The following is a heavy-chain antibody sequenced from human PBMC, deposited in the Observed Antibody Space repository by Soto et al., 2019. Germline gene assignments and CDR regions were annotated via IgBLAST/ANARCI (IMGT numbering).Heavy chain of an antibody. CDR3: ASYYYDSSDGFDP. CDR1: GGSISSGGYY. J-gene: IGHJ5*02. D-gene: IGHD3-22*01. V-gene: IGHV4-31*03. CDR2: IYYSGST. Sequence: PSETLYLTCTVSGGSISSGGYYWSWIRQHPGKGLEWIGYIYYSGSTYYNPSLKSRVTISVDTRKNQFSLKLSSVTAADTSVYYCASYYYDSSDGFDPWGQGTLVTVSS.